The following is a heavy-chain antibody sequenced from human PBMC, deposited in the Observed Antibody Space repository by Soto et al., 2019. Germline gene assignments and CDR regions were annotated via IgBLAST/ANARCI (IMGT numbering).Heavy chain of an antibody. V-gene: IGHV3-74*01. J-gene: IGHJ4*02. CDR1: GFTFGNSW. CDR2: MNSDGSTT. CDR3: ATAEVDY. Sequence: PVGSLRLSCAASGFTFGNSWMHWVRPAPGEGLEWVSRMNSDGSTTDYADSVKGRFTVSRDNAKNTLYLQMNSLRAEDTAVYYCATAEVDYWGPGTLVTVSS.